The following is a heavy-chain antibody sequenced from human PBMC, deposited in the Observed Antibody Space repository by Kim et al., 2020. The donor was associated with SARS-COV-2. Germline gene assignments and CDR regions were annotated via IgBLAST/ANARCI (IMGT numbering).Heavy chain of an antibody. V-gene: IGHV4-39*01. Sequence: SETLSLTCTVSGGSISSSSYYWGWSRQPPGKGLEWIGSIYYSGSTYYNPSLKSRVTISVDTSKNQFSLKLSSVTAADTAVYYCARHLPTYSNYALSSSWGFDYWGQGTLVTVSS. CDR1: GGSISSSSYY. J-gene: IGHJ4*02. D-gene: IGHD6-13*01. CDR2: IYYSGST. CDR3: ARHLPTYSNYALSSSWGFDY.